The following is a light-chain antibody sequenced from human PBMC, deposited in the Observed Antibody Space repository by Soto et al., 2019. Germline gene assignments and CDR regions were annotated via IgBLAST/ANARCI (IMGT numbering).Light chain of an antibody. CDR3: QQYGGSPPYT. CDR1: QSVSSIY. CDR2: RAS. Sequence: EIVLTQSPGTLSLSPGERATLSCRASQSVSSIYLAWYQQKPGQAPRLLIYRASSRATGIPDRFSGSGSGTDFTLTIRRLEPEDFAVYYCQQYGGSPPYTFGQGTKLEIK. V-gene: IGKV3-20*01. J-gene: IGKJ2*01.